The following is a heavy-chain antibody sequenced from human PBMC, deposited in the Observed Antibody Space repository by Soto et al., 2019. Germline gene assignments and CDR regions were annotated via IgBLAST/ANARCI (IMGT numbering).Heavy chain of an antibody. CDR2: ISSSSSYI. Sequence: GGSLRLSCAASGFTFSSYSMNWVRQAPGKGLEWVSSISSSSSYIYYADSVKGRFTISRDNAKNSLYLQMNGLRAEDTAVYYCARDYHGSGSYYHHWGQGTPVTVSS. J-gene: IGHJ4*02. CDR1: GFTFSSYS. V-gene: IGHV3-21*01. CDR3: ARDYHGSGSYYHH. D-gene: IGHD3-10*01.